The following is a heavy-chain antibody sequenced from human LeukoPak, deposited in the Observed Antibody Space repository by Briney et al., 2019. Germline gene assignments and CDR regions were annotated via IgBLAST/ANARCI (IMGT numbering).Heavy chain of an antibody. Sequence: SETLSLTCTVSGGSISSGSYYWSWIRQPAGKGLEWIGRIYTSGSTNYNPSLKSRVTIPVDTSKKQFSLKLSSVTAADTAVYYCAREGIAVAGFDYWGQGTLVTVSS. CDR1: GGSISSGSYY. CDR2: IYTSGST. V-gene: IGHV4-61*02. CDR3: AREGIAVAGFDY. D-gene: IGHD6-19*01. J-gene: IGHJ4*02.